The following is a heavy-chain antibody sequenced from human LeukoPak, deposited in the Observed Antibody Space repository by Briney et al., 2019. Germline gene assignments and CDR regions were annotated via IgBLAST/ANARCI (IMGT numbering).Heavy chain of an antibody. CDR2: IYYSGST. V-gene: IGHV4-59*01. Sequence: SETLSLTCTVSGGSISSYYWSWIRQPPGKGLEWIGYIYYSGSTNYNPSLKSRVTISVDTSKNQFSLKLNSVTAADTAVYYCASGSSDSGSDAFDIWGQGTMVTVSS. CDR1: GGSISSYY. D-gene: IGHD3-22*01. J-gene: IGHJ3*02. CDR3: ASGSSDSGSDAFDI.